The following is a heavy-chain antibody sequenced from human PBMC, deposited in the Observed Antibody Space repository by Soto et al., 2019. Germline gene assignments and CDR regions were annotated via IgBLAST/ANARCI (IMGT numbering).Heavy chain of an antibody. CDR1: GFTFSSYA. V-gene: IGHV3-64D*06. Sequence: GGSLRLSCSASGFTFSSYAMHWVRQAPGKGLEYVSAISSNGGSTYYADSVKGRFTISRDNSKNTLYLQMSSLRAEDTAVYYCVKEGYDSSGYYYIYFDYWGQGTLVTVSS. CDR2: ISSNGGST. CDR3: VKEGYDSSGYYYIYFDY. J-gene: IGHJ4*02. D-gene: IGHD3-22*01.